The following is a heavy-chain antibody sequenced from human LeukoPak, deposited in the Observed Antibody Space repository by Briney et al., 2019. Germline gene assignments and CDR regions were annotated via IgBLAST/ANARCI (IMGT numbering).Heavy chain of an antibody. Sequence: QTGGSLRLSCAASGFTFSSYGMSWVRQAPGKGLEWVSAISGSGGSTYYADSVKGRFTISRDNSKNTLYLQMNSLRAEDTAVYYCAKGLYSSGWYDCFFDYWGQGTLVTVSS. CDR2: ISGSGGST. CDR3: AKGLYSSGWYDCFFDY. D-gene: IGHD6-19*01. CDR1: GFTFSSYG. V-gene: IGHV3-23*01. J-gene: IGHJ4*02.